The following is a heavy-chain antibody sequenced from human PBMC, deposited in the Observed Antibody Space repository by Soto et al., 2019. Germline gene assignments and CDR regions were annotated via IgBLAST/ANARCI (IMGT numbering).Heavy chain of an antibody. CDR2: INGDGTDT. J-gene: IGHJ4*02. CDR3: AREVGRGSGSYYLDY. Sequence: EVQLVESGGGLVQPGGSLRLSCAASGFTFSMYWMHWVLQAPGKGLLWVSRINGDGTDTTYADSVKGRFTISRDNAKNTVYLQMNGVRAEDTAVYYCAREVGRGSGSYYLDYWGQETLVTVSS. D-gene: IGHD3-16*01. V-gene: IGHV3-74*03. CDR1: GFTFSMYW.